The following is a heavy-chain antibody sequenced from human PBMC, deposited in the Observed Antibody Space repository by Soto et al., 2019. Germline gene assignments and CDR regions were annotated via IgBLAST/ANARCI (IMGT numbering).Heavy chain of an antibody. D-gene: IGHD3-10*01. CDR3: ARDPMVRGVIAYYFDS. CDR2: INAGNGNT. CDR1: GYTFTSYA. V-gene: IGHV1-3*01. Sequence: QVQLVQSGAEVKKPGASVKVSCKASGYTFTSYAMHWVRQAPGQRLEWMGWINAGNGNTKYSQKSQGRVTITRDTSASTAYMELSSMRAEDTAVYYCARDPMVRGVIAYYFDSWGQGTLVTVSS. J-gene: IGHJ4*02.